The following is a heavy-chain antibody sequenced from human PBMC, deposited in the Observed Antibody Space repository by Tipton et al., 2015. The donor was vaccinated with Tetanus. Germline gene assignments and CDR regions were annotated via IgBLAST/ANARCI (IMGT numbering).Heavy chain of an antibody. V-gene: IGHV1-2*02. CDR1: GYTFTDHY. D-gene: IGHD3-22*01. J-gene: IGHJ6*02. CDR3: ARDRGDYIYYGMDV. Sequence: QLVQSGAEMKKPGASVKVSCKASGYTFTDHYIYWVRQAPGQGLEWMGWIDPNSGGPVYAQKFQGRVTMTRDTSISTGYMELGSLRSDDTAVYYCARDRGDYIYYGMDVWGPGTPVTVS. CDR2: IDPNSGGP.